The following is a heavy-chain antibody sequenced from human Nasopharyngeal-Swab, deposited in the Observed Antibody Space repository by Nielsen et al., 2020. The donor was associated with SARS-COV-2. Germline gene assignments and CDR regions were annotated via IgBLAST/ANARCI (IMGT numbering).Heavy chain of an antibody. CDR2: MNPDSANT. CDR3: ARDQHYGGWGSYPISHYYGMDV. Sequence: ASVKVSCKASGYTFSNYDITWVRQATGQGLEWMGRMNPDSANTGYAQNFQGRVTMTGNTSISTAYMELTGLRSEDTAVYYCARDQHYGGWGSYPISHYYGMDVWGQGTTVTVSS. CDR1: GYTFSNYD. D-gene: IGHD3-16*02. J-gene: IGHJ6*02. V-gene: IGHV1-8*01.